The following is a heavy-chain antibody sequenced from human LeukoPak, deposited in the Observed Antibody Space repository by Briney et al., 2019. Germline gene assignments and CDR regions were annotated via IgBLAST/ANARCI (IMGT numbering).Heavy chain of an antibody. V-gene: IGHV3-11*04. CDR3: SAGEGYYDSSDYYSAWAFNV. J-gene: IGHJ3*01. Sequence: PRGSLRLSCAASGFTFSEYYMSWIRQAPGEGLEGVSYISNSGNTIYYADSVKGRFTISRDNAKNSLYLQMNSLRAEDTAVYYCSAGEGYYDSSDYYSAWAFNVWGQGTMVTVSS. D-gene: IGHD3-22*01. CDR1: GFTFSEYY. CDR2: ISNSGNTI.